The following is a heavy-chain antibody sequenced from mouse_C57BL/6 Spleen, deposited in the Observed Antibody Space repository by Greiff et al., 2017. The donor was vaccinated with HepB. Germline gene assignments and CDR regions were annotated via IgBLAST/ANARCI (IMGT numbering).Heavy chain of an antibody. Sequence: QVQLQQPGAELVRPGSSVKLSCKASGYTFTSYWMHWVKQRPIQGLEWIGNIDPSDSETHYNQKFKDKATLTVDKSSSTSYMQLSSLTSEDSAVYYCARDDGYLLFAYWGQGTLVTVSA. CDR3: ARDDGYLLFAY. V-gene: IGHV1-52*01. CDR2: IDPSDSET. J-gene: IGHJ3*01. D-gene: IGHD2-3*01. CDR1: GYTFTSYW.